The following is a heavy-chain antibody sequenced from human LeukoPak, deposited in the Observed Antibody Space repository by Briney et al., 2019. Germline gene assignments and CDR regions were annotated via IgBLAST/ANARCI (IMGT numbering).Heavy chain of an antibody. CDR2: INHSGST. CDR3: ARGGYSGYARYALVALGFDI. D-gene: IGHD5-12*01. V-gene: IGHV4-34*01. J-gene: IGHJ3*02. CDR1: GGSFSGYY. Sequence: SETLSLTCAVYGGSFSGYYWSWIRQPPGKGLEWIGEINHSGSTNYNPSLKSRVTISVDTSKNQFSLKLSSVTAADTAVYYCARGGYSGYARYALVALGFDIWGQGTMVTVSS.